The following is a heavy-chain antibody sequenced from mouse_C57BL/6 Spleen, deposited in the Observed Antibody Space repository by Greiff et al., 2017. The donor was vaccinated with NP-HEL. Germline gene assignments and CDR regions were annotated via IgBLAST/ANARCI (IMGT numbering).Heavy chain of an antibody. CDR1: GYAFSSSW. CDR2: IYPGDGDT. D-gene: IGHD2-5*01. Sequence: QVQLQQSGPELVKPGASVKISCKASGYAFSSSWMNWVKQRPGKGLEWIGRIYPGDGDTNYNGKFKGKATLTADKSSSTAYMQLSSLTSEDSAVYFCARWDSNYEGVFAYWGQGTLVTVSA. CDR3: ARWDSNYEGVFAY. V-gene: IGHV1-82*01. J-gene: IGHJ3*01.